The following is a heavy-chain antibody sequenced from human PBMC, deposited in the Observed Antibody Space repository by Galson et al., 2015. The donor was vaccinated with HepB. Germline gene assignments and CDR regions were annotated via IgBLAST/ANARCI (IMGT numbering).Heavy chain of an antibody. CDR1: GGSISSGGYS. D-gene: IGHD4-23*01. Sequence: TLSLTCAVSGGSISSGGYSWSWIRQPPGKGLEWIGYIYHSGSTYYNPSLKSRVTISVDRSKNQFSLKLSSVTAADTAVYYCARYYGGNSVWFDPWGQGTLVTVSS. V-gene: IGHV4-30-2*01. CDR2: IYHSGST. J-gene: IGHJ5*02. CDR3: ARYYGGNSVWFDP.